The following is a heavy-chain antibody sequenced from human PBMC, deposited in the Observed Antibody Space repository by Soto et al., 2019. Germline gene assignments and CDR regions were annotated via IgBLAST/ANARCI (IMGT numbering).Heavy chain of an antibody. J-gene: IGHJ6*03. D-gene: IGHD2-2*01. Sequence: ASVKVSCKASGYTFTSYDINWVRQATGQGLEWMGWMNPNSGNTGYAQKFQGRVTMTRNTSISTAYMELNSLRAEDTAVYYCAKAVYCSSTSCSEYYYYYMDVWGKGTTVTVSS. V-gene: IGHV1-8*01. CDR2: MNPNSGNT. CDR3: AKAVYCSSTSCSEYYYYYMDV. CDR1: GYTFTSYD.